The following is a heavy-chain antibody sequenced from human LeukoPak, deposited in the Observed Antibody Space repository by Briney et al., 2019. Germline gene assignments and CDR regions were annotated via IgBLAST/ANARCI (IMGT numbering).Heavy chain of an antibody. D-gene: IGHD4-11*01. Sequence: PGGSLRLSCAASGFTFSNYWMYWVRQAPGKGLVWVSRIKPDGSSTSYADSVKGRFTISRDNAKNTLYLQMNSLRAEDTAVYYCATLVTFGAFDVWCQGTVVTVSS. CDR1: GFTFSNYW. J-gene: IGHJ3*01. CDR3: ATLVTFGAFDV. V-gene: IGHV3-74*01. CDR2: IKPDGSST.